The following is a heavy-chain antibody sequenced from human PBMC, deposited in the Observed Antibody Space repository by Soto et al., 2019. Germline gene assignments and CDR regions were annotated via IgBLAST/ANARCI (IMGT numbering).Heavy chain of an antibody. CDR2: IDPSDSYT. CDR1: GYSFTSYW. CDR3: ARRGRYCSSTICYSSVGFYGMAV. D-gene: IGHD2-2*02. Sequence: PGESLKISCKGSGYSFTSYWISWVRQMPGKGPEWMGRIDPSDSYTNYSPSFQGHVTISADKSISTAYLQWSSLKASDTAMYYCARRGRYCSSTICYSSVGFYGMAVWGQGTTVTVSS. J-gene: IGHJ6*02. V-gene: IGHV5-10-1*01.